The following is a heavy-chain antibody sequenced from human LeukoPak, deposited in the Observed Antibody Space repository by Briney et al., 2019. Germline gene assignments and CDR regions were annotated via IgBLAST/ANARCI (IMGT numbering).Heavy chain of an antibody. D-gene: IGHD2-15*01. J-gene: IGHJ4*02. CDR2: IGTAGDP. CDR1: GFTFSSHD. CDR3: AKGGDIVVVVAANALFDY. V-gene: IGHV3-13*05. Sequence: GGSLRLSCAASGFTFSSHDMHWVRQTTGKGLEWVSGIGTAGDPYYLDSVKGRFTISRENAKNALYLQMNSLRAEDTAVYYCAKGGDIVVVVAANALFDYWGQGTLVTVSS.